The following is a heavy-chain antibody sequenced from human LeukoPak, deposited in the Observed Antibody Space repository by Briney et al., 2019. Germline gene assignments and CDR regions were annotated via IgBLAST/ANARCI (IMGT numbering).Heavy chain of an antibody. Sequence: GGSLRLSCAASGFTFSSYGMHWVRQAPGKGLEWVAVIWYDGGNKYYADSVKGRFTISRDNSKNTLYLQMNSLRAEDTAVYYCAREIAVAAQYFDYWGQGTLVTVSS. D-gene: IGHD6-19*01. CDR1: GFTFSSYG. CDR2: IWYDGGNK. CDR3: AREIAVAAQYFDY. V-gene: IGHV3-33*01. J-gene: IGHJ4*02.